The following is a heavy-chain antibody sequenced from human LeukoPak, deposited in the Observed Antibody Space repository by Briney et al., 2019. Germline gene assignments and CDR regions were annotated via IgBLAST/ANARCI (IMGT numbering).Heavy chain of an antibody. CDR2: INHSGST. Sequence: LRLSCAASGFTFSSHWMSWIRQPPGKGLEWIGEINHSGSTNYNPSLKSRVTISVDTSKNQFSLKLSSVTAADTAVYYCARGRSAESDYYDSSGYQGPLFDYWGQGTLVTVSS. CDR3: ARGRSAESDYYDSSGYQGPLFDY. CDR1: GFTFSSHW. V-gene: IGHV4-34*01. J-gene: IGHJ4*02. D-gene: IGHD3-22*01.